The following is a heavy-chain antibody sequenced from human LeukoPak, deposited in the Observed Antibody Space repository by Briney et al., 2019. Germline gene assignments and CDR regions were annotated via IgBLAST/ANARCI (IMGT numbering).Heavy chain of an antibody. D-gene: IGHD1-26*01. Sequence: GGSLRLSCAASGFTFSNAWMSWVRQAPGKGLEWVGRIKSKTDGGTIDYAAPVKGRFTISRDDSKNTLYLQMNSLKAEDTAVYYCTTDGRKYAYWGQGTLVTVSS. CDR2: IKSKTDGGTI. CDR1: GFTFSNAW. J-gene: IGHJ4*02. CDR3: TTDGRKYAY. V-gene: IGHV3-15*01.